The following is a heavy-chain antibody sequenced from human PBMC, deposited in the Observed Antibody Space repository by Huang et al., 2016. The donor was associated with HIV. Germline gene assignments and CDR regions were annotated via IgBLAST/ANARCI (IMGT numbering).Heavy chain of an antibody. CDR2: MNGDGLT. Sequence: QVQLVQSGAEVEKPGASVNLSCKASGFNFLTYALHWVRQAPGQRLEGMGWMNGDGLTKYSHKCQGRVTITRDRSASTIYVDFKSLTYEDTAVYYCARDKEAGTPFFDPWGQGTLVTVSS. J-gene: IGHJ5*02. D-gene: IGHD6-19*01. CDR1: GFNFLTYA. CDR3: ARDKEAGTPFFDP. V-gene: IGHV1-3*01.